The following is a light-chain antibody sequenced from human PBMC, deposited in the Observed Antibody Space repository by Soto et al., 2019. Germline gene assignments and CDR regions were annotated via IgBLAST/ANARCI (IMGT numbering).Light chain of an antibody. Sequence: EIVMTQSPATLSVSPGERATLSCRASQIVRSNLAWYQQKPGQAPRLLIYGASTRATGIPARFSGSGSGTEFTLTISSLQSEDFAVYYCQQYSNGPRGTFGQGTKVDIK. V-gene: IGKV3-15*01. J-gene: IGKJ1*01. CDR2: GAS. CDR3: QQYSNGPRGT. CDR1: QIVRSN.